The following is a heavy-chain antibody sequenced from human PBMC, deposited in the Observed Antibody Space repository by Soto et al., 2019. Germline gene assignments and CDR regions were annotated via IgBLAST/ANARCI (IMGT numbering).Heavy chain of an antibody. D-gene: IGHD1-7*01. Sequence: GGSLRLSCAASGFTFSSYSMNWVRQAPGKGLGWVSYISSSSSTIYYADSVKGRFTISRDNAKNSLYLQMNSLRDEDTAVYYCARVVGNWNSGYYYYGMDVWGQGTTVTVSS. CDR1: GFTFSSYS. CDR3: ARVVGNWNSGYYYYGMDV. V-gene: IGHV3-48*02. J-gene: IGHJ6*02. CDR2: ISSSSSTI.